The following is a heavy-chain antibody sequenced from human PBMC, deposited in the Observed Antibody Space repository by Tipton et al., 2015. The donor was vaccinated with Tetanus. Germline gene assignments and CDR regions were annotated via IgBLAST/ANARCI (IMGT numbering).Heavy chain of an antibody. CDR2: IFHTGGA. CDR1: GGSANSDDYY. V-gene: IGHV4-31*03. CDR3: ARVDDSVWGSPFDP. J-gene: IGHJ5*02. D-gene: IGHD3-16*01. Sequence: LRLSCTVSGGSANSDDYYWTWIRQHPGKGLDWIGYIFHTGGADYNPSLKSRATISIDTSKNQFSLKLSSVTAADTAVYYCARVDDSVWGSPFDPWGQGVLVTVSS.